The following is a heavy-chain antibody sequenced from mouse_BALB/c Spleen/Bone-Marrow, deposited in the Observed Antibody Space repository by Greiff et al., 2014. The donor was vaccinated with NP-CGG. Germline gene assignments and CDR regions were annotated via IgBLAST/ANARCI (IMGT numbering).Heavy chain of an antibody. J-gene: IGHJ4*01. CDR1: GYTFTDYN. CDR2: IYPYNGGT. Sequence: EVQLQQSGPELVKPGASVKISCKTSGYTFTDYNMHWVKQSHGKSLEWIGYIYPYNGGTAYNRKFKSKATLTVDNSSSTAYMELRSLTSEDSAVYYCARERYGDAMDYWGQGTSVTVSS. CDR3: ARERYGDAMDY. V-gene: IGHV1S29*02. D-gene: IGHD2-14*01.